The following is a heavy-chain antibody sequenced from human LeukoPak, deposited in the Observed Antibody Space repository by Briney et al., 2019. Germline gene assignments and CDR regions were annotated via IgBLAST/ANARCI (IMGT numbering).Heavy chain of an antibody. CDR1: GLTFSTYW. J-gene: IGHJ4*02. V-gene: IGHV3-7*01. CDR2: IKEDGTQE. CDR3: ASQVSREGHFPY. D-gene: IGHD1-26*01. Sequence: GGSLRLSCEASGLTFSTYWMSWVRQTPWKGLEWVAHIKEDGTQEYYVDAVKGRFTISRDNAKNSLVLQMHNLRAEDTALYYWASQVSREGHFPYWGQGTLVTVSS.